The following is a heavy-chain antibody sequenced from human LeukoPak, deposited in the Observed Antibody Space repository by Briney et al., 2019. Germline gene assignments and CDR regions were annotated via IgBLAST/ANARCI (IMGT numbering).Heavy chain of an antibody. J-gene: IGHJ4*02. D-gene: IGHD3-22*01. CDR2: INPSGGNT. Sequence: ASVKVSCKTSGYSFSDYHIHWVRQAPGQGLEWMGIINPSGGNTNYAQKFQGRVTMTRDMSASTVYMELSSLRSEDTAVYYCARRSQNGYSDYWGQGTLVTVSS. CDR3: ARRSQNGYSDY. V-gene: IGHV1-46*01. CDR1: GYSFSDYH.